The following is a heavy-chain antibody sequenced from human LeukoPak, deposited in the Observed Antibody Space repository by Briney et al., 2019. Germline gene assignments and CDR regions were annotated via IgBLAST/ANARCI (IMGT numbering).Heavy chain of an antibody. CDR3: ARDPLYSSSWEYFDY. Sequence: GGSLRLSCAASGFTFSSYGMHWVRQAPGKGLEWVAVIWYDGSNKYYADSVKGRFTISRDNSKNTLYLQMNSLRAEDTAVYYCARDPLYSSSWEYFDYWAREPWSPSPQ. J-gene: IGHJ4*02. CDR1: GFTFSSYG. D-gene: IGHD6-13*01. CDR2: IWYDGSNK. V-gene: IGHV3-33*01.